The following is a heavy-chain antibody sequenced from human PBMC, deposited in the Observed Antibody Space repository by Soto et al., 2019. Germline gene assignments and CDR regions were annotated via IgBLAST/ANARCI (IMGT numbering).Heavy chain of an antibody. CDR3: ARDLAAALMIV. J-gene: IGHJ4*02. CDR1: GGSFSGYY. Sequence: QVQLQQWGAGLLKPSETLSLTCAVYGGSFSGYYWSWIRQPPGKGLEWIGEINHSGSTNYNPSLKSRVTISVDTSKNQFSLKLSSVTAADTAVYYCARDLAAALMIVWGQGTLVTVSS. CDR2: INHSGST. D-gene: IGHD6-13*01. V-gene: IGHV4-34*01.